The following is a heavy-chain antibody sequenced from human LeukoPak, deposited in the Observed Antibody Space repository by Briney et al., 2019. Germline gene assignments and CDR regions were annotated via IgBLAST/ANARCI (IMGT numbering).Heavy chain of an antibody. CDR1: GYTFTSYG. Sequence: ASVKVSCKASGYTFTSYGISWVRQAPGQGLEWMGWISAYNGNTNYAQKLQGRVTMTTDTSTSTAYMELRSLRSDDTAVYYCARELRTDFRVVTLTEAGMDVWGQGTTVTVSS. CDR2: ISAYNGNT. V-gene: IGHV1-18*01. D-gene: IGHD3-3*01. CDR3: ARELRTDFRVVTLTEAGMDV. J-gene: IGHJ6*02.